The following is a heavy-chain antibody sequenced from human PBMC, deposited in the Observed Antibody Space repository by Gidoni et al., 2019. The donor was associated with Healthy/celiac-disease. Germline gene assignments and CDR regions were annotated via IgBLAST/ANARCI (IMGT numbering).Heavy chain of an antibody. Sequence: EVQLVESGGGLVQPVGSLSFSCAASGFTVSSNYMSWVRQAPGKGLEWVSVIYSGGSTYYADSVKGRFTISRDNSKNTLYLQMNSLRAEDTAVYYCARGQSRRGPSDYWGQGTLVTVSS. V-gene: IGHV3-66*01. CDR1: GFTVSSNY. J-gene: IGHJ4*02. CDR2: IYSGGST. D-gene: IGHD1-26*01. CDR3: ARGQSRRGPSDY.